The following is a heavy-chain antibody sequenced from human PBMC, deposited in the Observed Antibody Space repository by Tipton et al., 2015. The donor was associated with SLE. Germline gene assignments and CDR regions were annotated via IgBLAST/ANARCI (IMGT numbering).Heavy chain of an antibody. D-gene: IGHD4/OR15-4a*01. J-gene: IGHJ2*01. V-gene: IGHV3-74*01. CDR1: GISFRSYM. Sequence: SLRLSCTASGISFRSYMMHWVRQAPGKGLVWVARISTDGSSTSYADSVKGRFTISRDNAKNTLYLQMNSLGAEDTAVYYCARKNVDYGATYWYFDLWGRGTLVTVSS. CDR2: ISTDGSST. CDR3: ARKNVDYGATYWYFDL.